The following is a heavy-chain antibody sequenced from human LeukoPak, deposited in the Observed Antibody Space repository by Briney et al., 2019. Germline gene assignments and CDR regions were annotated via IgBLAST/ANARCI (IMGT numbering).Heavy chain of an antibody. Sequence: SVKVSCKASGGTFSSYAISWVRQAPGQGLEWMGGIIPIFGTANYAQKFQGRVTITTDESTSTAYMEMSSLRSADTAVYYCAPHIVVDDPGLYYYYMDVSGKGNTVTFSS. CDR3: APHIVVDDPGLYYYYMDV. J-gene: IGHJ6*03. D-gene: IGHD2-2*01. CDR2: IIPIFGTA. V-gene: IGHV1-69*05. CDR1: GGTFSSYA.